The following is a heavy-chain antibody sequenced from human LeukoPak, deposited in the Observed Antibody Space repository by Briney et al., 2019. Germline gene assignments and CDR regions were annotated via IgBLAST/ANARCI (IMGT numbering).Heavy chain of an antibody. V-gene: IGHV4-39*01. Sequence: PSETLSLTCTVSGGSISSSSYYWGWIRQPPVKGLEWIGSIYYSGSTYYNPSLKSRVTISVDTSKNQFSLKLSSVTAADTAVYYCARREWELPFDYWGQGTLVTVSS. CDR2: IYYSGST. CDR1: GGSISSSSYY. D-gene: IGHD1-26*01. J-gene: IGHJ4*02. CDR3: ARREWELPFDY.